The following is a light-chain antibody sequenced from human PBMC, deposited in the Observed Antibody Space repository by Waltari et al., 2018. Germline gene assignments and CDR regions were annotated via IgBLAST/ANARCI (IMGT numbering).Light chain of an antibody. Sequence: QAALTQPASVSGSPGQSLTISCTGTSSDLGAYSYVPWFQQHPGKAPKPVICGVSIRPSGVSNRFSGSKSGNTASLTISGLQAEDEADYYCSSFTDSRIYVFGSGTKVTVL. CDR1: SSDLGAYSY. CDR2: GVS. V-gene: IGLV2-14*03. J-gene: IGLJ1*01. CDR3: SSFTDSRIYV.